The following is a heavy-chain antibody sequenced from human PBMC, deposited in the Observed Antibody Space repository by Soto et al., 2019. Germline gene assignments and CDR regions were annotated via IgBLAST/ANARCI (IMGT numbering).Heavy chain of an antibody. CDR2: ISPKSGGT. D-gene: IGHD2-2*01. CDR1: GYSFIDYY. CDR3: AREVSGYCSSTSCPRTKNALDY. J-gene: IGHJ4*02. Sequence: ASVKVSCKASGYSFIDYYIHWVRQAPGQGFEWMGRISPKSGGTNYAQKFEGRVTMTWDTSLNTAYMELSRLRSDDTAVYYCAREVSGYCSSTSCPRTKNALDYWGQGTLVTVSS. V-gene: IGHV1-2*02.